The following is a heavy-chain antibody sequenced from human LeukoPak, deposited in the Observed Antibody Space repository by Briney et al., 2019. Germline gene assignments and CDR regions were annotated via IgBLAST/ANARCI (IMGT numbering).Heavy chain of an antibody. J-gene: IGHJ6*03. CDR3: ARARREVYVPHYYYMDV. V-gene: IGHV1-2*02. D-gene: IGHD2-8*01. CDR1: GYTFTSYY. CDR2: INPNSGGT. Sequence: ASVKVSCKASGYTFTSYYMHWVRQAPGQGLEWMGWINPNSGGTNYAQKFQGRVTMTRDTSISTAYMELSRLRSDDTAVYYCARARREVYVPHYYYMDVWGKGTTVTVSS.